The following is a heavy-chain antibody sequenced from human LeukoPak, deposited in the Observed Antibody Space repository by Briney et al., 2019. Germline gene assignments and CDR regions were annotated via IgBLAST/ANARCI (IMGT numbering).Heavy chain of an antibody. CDR2: IYYSGST. CDR1: DGSISSYY. Sequence: SETLSLTCTVSDGSISSYYWSWIRQAPGKGLEWIGYIYYSGSTNYNPSLKSRVTISVDTSKNQFSLKLSSVTAADTAVYYCAREGGTMSLYGMDVWGQGTTVTVSS. D-gene: IGHD1-26*01. J-gene: IGHJ6*02. V-gene: IGHV4-59*12. CDR3: AREGGTMSLYGMDV.